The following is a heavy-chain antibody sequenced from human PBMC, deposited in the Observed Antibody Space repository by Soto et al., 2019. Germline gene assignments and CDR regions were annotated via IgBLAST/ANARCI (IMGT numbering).Heavy chain of an antibody. CDR2: IFHSGTT. CDR1: GGSIISSNW. J-gene: IGHJ3*02. CDR3: ARGYGTYYHAFDI. Sequence: QVQLHESGPGLVKPSGTLSLTCAVSGGSIISSNWWNWVRQPPGKGLEWIGEIFHSGTTNYSPSLTSRVTISVAESKNQFSLKLTSVTAADTAVYYCARGYGTYYHAFDIWGQGTMVTVSS. D-gene: IGHD1-26*01. V-gene: IGHV4-4*02.